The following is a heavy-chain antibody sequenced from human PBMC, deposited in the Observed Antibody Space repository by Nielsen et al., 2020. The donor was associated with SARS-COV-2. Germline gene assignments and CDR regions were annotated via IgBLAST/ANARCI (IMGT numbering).Heavy chain of an antibody. Sequence: GSLRLSCTVSGGSISSSSYYWGWIRQPPGKGLEWIGSIYYSGSTYYNPSLKSRVTISVDTSKNQFSLKLSSVTAADTAVYYCARITYYYDSSGYFPWYYFDYWGQGTLVTAPQ. D-gene: IGHD3-22*01. J-gene: IGHJ4*02. CDR2: IYYSGST. V-gene: IGHV4-39*01. CDR1: GGSISSSSYY. CDR3: ARITYYYDSSGYFPWYYFDY.